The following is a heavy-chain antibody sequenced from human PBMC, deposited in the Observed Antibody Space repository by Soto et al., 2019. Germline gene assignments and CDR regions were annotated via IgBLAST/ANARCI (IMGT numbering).Heavy chain of an antibody. CDR3: ARDGWRGYQLRDYYYYYGMDV. CDR2: ISHSGST. V-gene: IGHV4-4*02. J-gene: IGHJ6*02. CDR1: GGSISSSNW. D-gene: IGHD2-2*01. Sequence: QVQLQESGPGLVKPSATLSLTCAVSGGSISSSNWWRWVRQPPGKGLEWMGEISHSGSTNYNPSLKRRVAISVDKSNNQFSLKLSSVTAADTAVYYCARDGWRGYQLRDYYYYYGMDVWGHGTTVTVSS.